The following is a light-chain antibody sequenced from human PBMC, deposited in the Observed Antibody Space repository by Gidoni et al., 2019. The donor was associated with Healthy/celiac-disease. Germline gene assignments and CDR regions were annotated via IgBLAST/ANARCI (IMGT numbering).Light chain of an antibody. CDR1: QSVLYSSNNKNY. Sequence: DIVMTQSPDSLAVSLGERATINCKSSQSVLYSSNNKNYLAWYQQKPGQPPKLLIYWASTRESGVPDRFSGSGSGTDFTLTISSLQAEDVAVYYCQKYYSTSTFGQGTKLEIK. V-gene: IGKV4-1*01. CDR2: WAS. CDR3: QKYYSTST. J-gene: IGKJ2*01.